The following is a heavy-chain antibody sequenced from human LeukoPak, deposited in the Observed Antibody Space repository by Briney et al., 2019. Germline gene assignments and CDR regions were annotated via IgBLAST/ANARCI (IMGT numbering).Heavy chain of an antibody. CDR2: INWNGGST. Sequence: PGGSLRLSCAASGFTLDDYGMSWVRQAPGKGLEWVSGINWNGGSTGYVDSVKGRFTISRDSAKNSLYLRMNSLRAEDTALYYCARDEGITMVHDYWGQGTLVTVSS. J-gene: IGHJ4*02. V-gene: IGHV3-20*04. CDR1: GFTLDDYG. CDR3: ARDEGITMVHDY. D-gene: IGHD3-10*01.